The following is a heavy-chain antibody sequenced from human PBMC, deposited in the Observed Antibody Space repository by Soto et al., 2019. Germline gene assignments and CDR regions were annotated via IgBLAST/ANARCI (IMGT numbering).Heavy chain of an antibody. Sequence: SVKVSCKASGGTFSSYTISWVRQAPGQGLEWMGRIIPILGIANYAQKFQGRVTITADKSTSTAYMELSSLRSEDTAVYYCAREGSSSWYYVDYWGQGTLVTVSS. CDR1: GGTFSSYT. J-gene: IGHJ4*02. CDR2: IIPILGIA. D-gene: IGHD6-13*01. V-gene: IGHV1-69*04. CDR3: AREGSSSWYYVDY.